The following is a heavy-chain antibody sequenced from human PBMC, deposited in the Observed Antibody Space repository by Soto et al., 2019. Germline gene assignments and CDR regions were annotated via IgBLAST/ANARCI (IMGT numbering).Heavy chain of an antibody. D-gene: IGHD2-2*01. Sequence: PGESRKISCKGSGESLSSSWIGWVRQRPGKGVEWIGNIPSRASNPSYSPSSPGPVTIPVDKSISTTYLECSSLKATDTAFYYCATWRSSHWFDYWGQGTLVTVSS. CDR1: GESLSSSW. CDR3: ATWRSSHWFDY. V-gene: IGHV5-51*01. J-gene: IGHJ4*02. CDR2: IPSRASNP.